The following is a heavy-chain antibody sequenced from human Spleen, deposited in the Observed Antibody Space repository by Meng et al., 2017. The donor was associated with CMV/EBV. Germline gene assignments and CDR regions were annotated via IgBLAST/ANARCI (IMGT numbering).Heavy chain of an antibody. D-gene: IGHD6-19*01. J-gene: IGHJ4*02. V-gene: IGHV4-39*01. CDR3: ARHTPDSSGWYSLLDY. CDR1: GGSISSSSYY. Sequence: GSLRLSCTVSGGSISSSSYYWVWIRQPPGKGLEWIGSIYYSGSTYYNPSLKSRVTISVDTSKNQFSLKLSSVTAADTAVYYCARHTPDSSGWYSLLDYWGQGTLVTVSS. CDR2: IYYSGST.